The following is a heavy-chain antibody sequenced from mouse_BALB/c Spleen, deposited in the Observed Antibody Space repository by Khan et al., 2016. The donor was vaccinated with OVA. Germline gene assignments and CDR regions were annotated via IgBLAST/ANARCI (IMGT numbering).Heavy chain of an antibody. CDR1: GYSITSGYA. J-gene: IGHJ2*01. CDR3: ARGNYYGYYFDY. CDR2: ISYSGVT. Sequence: VQLKESGPGLVKPSQSLSLTCTVTGYSITSGYAWNWIRQFPGNKLEWMGYISYSGVTSYTPSLKSRISITRDTSKNQFFLQLNSVTTEDTATYYCARGNYYGYYFDYRGQGTTLTVSS. D-gene: IGHD1-1*01. V-gene: IGHV3-2*02.